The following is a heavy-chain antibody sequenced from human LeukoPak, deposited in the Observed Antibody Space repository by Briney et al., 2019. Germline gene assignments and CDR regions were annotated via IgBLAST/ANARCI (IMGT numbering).Heavy chain of an antibody. D-gene: IGHD6-6*01. Sequence: GGSLRLSCAASGFTFSSYSMNWVRQAPGKGLEWVSYISSSSSTIYYADSVKGRFTISRDNAKNSLYLQMNSLRAEDTAVYYCARAAQAVVDYWGQGTLVTVSS. CDR3: ARAAQAVVDY. V-gene: IGHV3-48*01. J-gene: IGHJ4*02. CDR1: GFTFSSYS. CDR2: ISSSSSTI.